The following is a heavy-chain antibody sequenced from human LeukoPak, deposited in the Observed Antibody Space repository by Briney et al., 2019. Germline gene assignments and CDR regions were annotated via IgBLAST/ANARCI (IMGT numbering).Heavy chain of an antibody. J-gene: IGHJ4*02. CDR3: ARASYDYGSYYYDSSGYYLSDY. V-gene: IGHV1-69*13. Sequence: GASVKVSCTASGGTFSSYAISWVRQAPGQGLEWMGGTIPIFGTANYAQKFQGRVTITADESTSTAYMELSSLRSEDTAVYYCARASYDYGSYYYDSSGYYLSDYWGQGTLVTVSS. CDR1: GGTFSSYA. D-gene: IGHD3-22*01. CDR2: TIPIFGTA.